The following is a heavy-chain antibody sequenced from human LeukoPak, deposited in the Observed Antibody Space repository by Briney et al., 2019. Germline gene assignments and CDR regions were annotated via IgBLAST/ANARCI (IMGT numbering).Heavy chain of an antibody. Sequence: GGSLRLSCATSGFTFDRYTIHWVRQAPGKGLEWVSLAGWAGGTTYYSDSVRGRFTISRDSGKNSVYLQMNSLTTDDTAFYFCAKELDTTFFDYWGQGALVTVSS. D-gene: IGHD3-16*01. V-gene: IGHV3-43*01. J-gene: IGHJ4*02. CDR3: AKELDTTFFDY. CDR2: AGWAGGTT. CDR1: GFTFDRYT.